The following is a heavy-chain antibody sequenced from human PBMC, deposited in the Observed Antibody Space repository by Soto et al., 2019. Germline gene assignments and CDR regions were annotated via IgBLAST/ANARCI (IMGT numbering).Heavy chain of an antibody. J-gene: IGHJ4*02. CDR1: GGSISSSSYY. CDR3: ARAWNNYYDSSGYNGPFDY. V-gene: IGHV4-39*01. D-gene: IGHD3-22*01. CDR2: IYYSGST. Sequence: PSETLSLTCTVSGGSISSSSYYWGWIRQPPGKGLEWIGSIYYSGSTYYNPSLKSRVTISVDTSKNQFSLKLSSVTAADTAVYYCARAWNNYYDSSGYNGPFDYWGQGTLVTVSS.